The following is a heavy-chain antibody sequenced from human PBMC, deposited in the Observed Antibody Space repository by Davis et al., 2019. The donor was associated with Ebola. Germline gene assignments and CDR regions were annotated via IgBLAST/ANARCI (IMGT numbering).Heavy chain of an antibody. Sequence: SETLSLTCTVSGGSISGYHWNWIRQPPGKGLEWIGYIYYSGSTNYNPSLKSRVTISVDTSKNQFSLKLSSVTAADTAVYYCVKERSHIAADLDYWGQGTLVTVSS. D-gene: IGHD6-13*01. CDR2: IYYSGST. CDR1: GGSISGYH. V-gene: IGHV4-59*01. J-gene: IGHJ4*02. CDR3: VKERSHIAADLDY.